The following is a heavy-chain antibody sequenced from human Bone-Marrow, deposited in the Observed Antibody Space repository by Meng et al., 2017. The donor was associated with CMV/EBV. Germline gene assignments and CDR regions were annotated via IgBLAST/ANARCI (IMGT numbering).Heavy chain of an antibody. CDR3: ATYSRTPAAMRAYFNH. CDR2: ISFDGNNK. J-gene: IGHJ4*02. CDR1: GFTFRSFT. Sequence: GGSLRLSCEASGFTFRSFTMHWVRQAPGKGPEWVAVISFDGNNKYYVDSVKGRFTISRDNFKRTLYLQMTNLRSEDTAVYYCATYSRTPAAMRAYFNHWGLGTLVTVSS. D-gene: IGHD2-2*01. V-gene: IGHV3-30*04.